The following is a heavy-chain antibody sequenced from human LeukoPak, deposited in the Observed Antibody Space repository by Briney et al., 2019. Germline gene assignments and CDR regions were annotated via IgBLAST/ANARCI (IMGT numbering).Heavy chain of an antibody. Sequence: GSLRLSCAASGFTFGSYAMHWVRQAPGKGLEWVAVISYDGGNKYYADSVKGRFTISRDNSKNTLYLQMNSLRAEDTAVYYCARERVCSGGSCYDALRYWGQGTLVTVSS. D-gene: IGHD2-15*01. CDR2: ISYDGGNK. J-gene: IGHJ4*02. CDR1: GFTFGSYA. V-gene: IGHV3-30*04. CDR3: ARERVCSGGSCYDALRY.